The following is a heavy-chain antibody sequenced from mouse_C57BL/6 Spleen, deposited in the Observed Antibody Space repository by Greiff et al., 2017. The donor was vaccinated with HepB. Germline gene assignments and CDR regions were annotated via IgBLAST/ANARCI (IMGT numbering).Heavy chain of an antibody. Sequence: EVMLVESGEGLVKPGGSLKLSCAASGFTFSSYAMSWVRQTPEKRLEWVAYISSGGDYIYYADTVKGRFTISRDNARNTLYLQMSSLKSEDTAMYYCTRGALYYYGSSYNTYFDVWGTGTTVTVSS. D-gene: IGHD1-1*01. CDR3: TRGALYYYGSSYNTYFDV. CDR2: ISSGGDYI. J-gene: IGHJ1*03. V-gene: IGHV5-9-1*02. CDR1: GFTFSSYA.